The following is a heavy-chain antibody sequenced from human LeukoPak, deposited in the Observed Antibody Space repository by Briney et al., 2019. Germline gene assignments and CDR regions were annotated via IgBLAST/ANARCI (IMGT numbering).Heavy chain of an antibody. Sequence: ASVKVSCKVSGYTLTELSMHWVRQAPGKGLEWMGGFDPEDGETIYAQKFQGRVTMTEDTSTDTAYMELSSLRSEDTAVYYCARGYYYGSGSYYSYYYMDVWGKGTTVTVSS. V-gene: IGHV1-24*01. CDR2: FDPEDGET. D-gene: IGHD3-10*01. J-gene: IGHJ6*03. CDR3: ARGYYYGSGSYYSYYYMDV. CDR1: GYTLTELS.